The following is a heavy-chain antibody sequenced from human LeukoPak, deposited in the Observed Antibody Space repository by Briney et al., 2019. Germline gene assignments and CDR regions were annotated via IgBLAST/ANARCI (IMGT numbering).Heavy chain of an antibody. J-gene: IGHJ6*03. Sequence: TSETLSLTCPVSGYSTSSGYFWGWIRQPPGKGLEWIGSIYHSGSTYYNPSLKSRVTISVDTSKNQFSLKLSSVTAADTAVYYCARITYSSGHYYYYYYMDVWGKGTTVTVSS. V-gene: IGHV4-38-2*01. D-gene: IGHD6-19*01. CDR1: GYSTSSGYF. CDR3: ARITYSSGHYYYYYYMDV. CDR2: IYHSGST.